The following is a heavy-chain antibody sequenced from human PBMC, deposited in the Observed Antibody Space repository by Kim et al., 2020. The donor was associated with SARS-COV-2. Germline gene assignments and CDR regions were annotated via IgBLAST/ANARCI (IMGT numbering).Heavy chain of an antibody. CDR1: GGSISSGGYY. Sequence: SETLSLTCTVSGGSISSGGYYWSWIRQHPGKGLEWIGYIYYSGSTYYNPSLKSRVTISVDTSKNQFSLKLSSVTAADTAVYYCARGRITIFGGVTEFDYWGQGTQVAVSP. J-gene: IGHJ4*02. D-gene: IGHD3-3*01. CDR2: IYYSGST. CDR3: ARGRITIFGGVTEFDY. V-gene: IGHV4-31*03.